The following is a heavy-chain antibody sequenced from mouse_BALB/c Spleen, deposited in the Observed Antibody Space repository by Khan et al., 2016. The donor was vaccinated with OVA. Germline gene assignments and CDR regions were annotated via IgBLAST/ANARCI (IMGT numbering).Heavy chain of an antibody. D-gene: IGHD1-1*01. V-gene: IGHV9-3-1*01. CDR3: ARGSSRAMDD. CDR1: GYTFTNYG. CDR2: IYTYTGEP. J-gene: IGHJ4*01. Sequence: QIQLVQSGPELKKPGETVKISCKASGYTFTNYGMNWVQQAPGKGLKWMGWIYTYTGEPTYADDFKGRFAFSLESSASTAYLQINNLTNEDTATYFCARGSSRAMDDWGQGTSVTVSS.